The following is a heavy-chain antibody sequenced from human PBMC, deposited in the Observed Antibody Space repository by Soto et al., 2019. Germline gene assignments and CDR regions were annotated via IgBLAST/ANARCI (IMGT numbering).Heavy chain of an antibody. Sequence: PGESLKISCKGSGYSFTGYWIGWVRQMPGKGLEWMGIIYPGDSDTRYSPSFQGQVTISADKSISTAYLQWSSLKASDTAMYYCARRLAAAVDAFDIWGQGTMVTVS. CDR1: GYSFTGYW. CDR3: ARRLAAAVDAFDI. D-gene: IGHD6-13*01. V-gene: IGHV5-51*01. CDR2: IYPGDSDT. J-gene: IGHJ3*02.